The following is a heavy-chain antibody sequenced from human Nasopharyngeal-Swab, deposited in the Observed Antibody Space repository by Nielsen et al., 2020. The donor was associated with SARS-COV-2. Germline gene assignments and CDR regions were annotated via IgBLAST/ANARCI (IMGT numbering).Heavy chain of an antibody. J-gene: IGHJ6*03. V-gene: IGHV3-30-3*01. D-gene: IGHD3-22*01. CDR1: GLTFSRYA. CDR2: ISYDGSNK. Sequence: GESLKISCAASGLTFSRYAMHWVRQAPGKGLEWVAVISYDGSNKYYADSVKGRFTISRDNSKNTLYLQMNSLRAEDTAVYYCARARGSSGYYYDYYYYMDVWGKGTTVTVS. CDR3: ARARGSSGYYYDYYYYMDV.